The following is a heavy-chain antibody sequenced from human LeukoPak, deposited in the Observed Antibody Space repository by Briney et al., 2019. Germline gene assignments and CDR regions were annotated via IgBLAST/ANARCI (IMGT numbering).Heavy chain of an antibody. Sequence: KPGGSLRLSCAASGFTFSSYSMNWVRQAPGKGLEWVSSISSSSSYIYYADSVKGRFTISRDNAKNSLYLQMNSLRAEDTAVYYCARGDGGSRPSWFAPWGQGTLVTVSS. CDR2: ISSSSSYI. V-gene: IGHV3-21*01. CDR1: GFTFSSYS. J-gene: IGHJ5*02. D-gene: IGHD5-24*01. CDR3: ARGDGGSRPSWFAP.